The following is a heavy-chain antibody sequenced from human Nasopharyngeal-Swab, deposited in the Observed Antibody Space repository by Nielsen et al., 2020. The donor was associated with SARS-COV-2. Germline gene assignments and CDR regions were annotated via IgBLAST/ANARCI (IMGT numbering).Heavy chain of an antibody. CDR3: TTDLRSAGLTKNRLLLWFGELRRTNWFDP. D-gene: IGHD3-10*01. CDR2: IKSKTDGGTT. Sequence: WSRQPPGKGLEWVGRIKSKTDGGTTDYAAPVKGRFTISRDDSKNTLYLQMNSLKTEDTAVYYCTTDLRSAGLTKNRLLLWFGELRRTNWFDPWGQGTLVTVSS. J-gene: IGHJ5*02. V-gene: IGHV3-15*01.